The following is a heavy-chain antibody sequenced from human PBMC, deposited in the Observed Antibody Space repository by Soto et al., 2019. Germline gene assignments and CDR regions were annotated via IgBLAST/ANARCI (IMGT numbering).Heavy chain of an antibody. J-gene: IGHJ6*02. D-gene: IGHD6-6*01. Sequence: ASVKVSCKASGYTFTSYYMPWVRQAPGQGLEWMGIINPSGGSTSYAQKFQGRVTMTRDTSTSTVYMELSSLRSEDTAVYYCARGRGGSSSLSISDYYYYGMDVWGQGTTVTVSS. V-gene: IGHV1-46*01. CDR2: INPSGGST. CDR3: ARGRGGSSSLSISDYYYYGMDV. CDR1: GYTFTSYY.